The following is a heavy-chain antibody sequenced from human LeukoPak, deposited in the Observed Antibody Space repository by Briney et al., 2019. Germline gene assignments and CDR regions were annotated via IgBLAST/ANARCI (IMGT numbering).Heavy chain of an antibody. V-gene: IGHV4-4*02. D-gene: IGHD3-10*01. Sequence: SGTLSLTCAVSGGSISSSNWWSWVRQPPGKGLEWIGEIYHSGSTNYSPSLKSRVTISVDKSKNQFSLKLSSVTAADTAVYYCARLLWFGERTYYFDYWGQGTLVTVSS. CDR1: GGSISSSNW. J-gene: IGHJ4*02. CDR2: IYHSGST. CDR3: ARLLWFGERTYYFDY.